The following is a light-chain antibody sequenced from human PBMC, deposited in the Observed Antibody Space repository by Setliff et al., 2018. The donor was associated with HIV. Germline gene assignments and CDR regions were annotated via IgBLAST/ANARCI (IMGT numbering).Light chain of an antibody. Sequence: QSVLTQPASVSGSPGQSITFSCTGTSSDVGGYNYVSWYQQHPGRAPKLMIYDVSYRPSGVSNRFSGSKSGNTASLTISGLQAEDEADYYCSSYTSNSRVVFGGGTKVTVL. CDR3: SSYTSNSRVV. V-gene: IGLV2-14*03. CDR2: DVS. J-gene: IGLJ2*01. CDR1: SSDVGGYNY.